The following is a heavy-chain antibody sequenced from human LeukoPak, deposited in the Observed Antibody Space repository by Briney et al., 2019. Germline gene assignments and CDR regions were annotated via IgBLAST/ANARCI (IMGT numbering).Heavy chain of an antibody. Sequence: GESLKISCKGSGYSFTSYWIGWVRQMPGKGLEWMGIMYPYKSETRYSPSFQGQVTISADMSISTAYLQWGSLKASDTAIYYCATGLRTVTHLDYWGQATLVSVS. CDR3: ATGLRTVTHLDY. D-gene: IGHD2-21*02. CDR2: MYPYKSET. V-gene: IGHV5-51*01. J-gene: IGHJ4*02. CDR1: GYSFTSYW.